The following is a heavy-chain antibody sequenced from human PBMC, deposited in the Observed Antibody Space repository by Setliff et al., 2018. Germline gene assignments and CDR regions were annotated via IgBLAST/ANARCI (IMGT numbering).Heavy chain of an antibody. CDR1: GGSIDSSF. CDR2: KSTRGDT. CDR3: ARAVDSSGYFPFWYFDL. D-gene: IGHD3-22*01. J-gene: IGHJ2*01. V-gene: IGHV4-59*01. Sequence: KPSETLSLTCTVSGGSIDSSFWNWIRQSPEKGLEWIGYKSTRGDTNSIPSLRSRLTMSVDTSKSQFSLNLTSVTAADTAIYFCARAVDSSGYFPFWYFDLWGRGTLVTVSS.